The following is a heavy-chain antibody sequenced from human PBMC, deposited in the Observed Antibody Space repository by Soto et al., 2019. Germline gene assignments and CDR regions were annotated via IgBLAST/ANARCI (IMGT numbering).Heavy chain of an antibody. V-gene: IGHV4-34*01. D-gene: IGHD2-2*01. CDR2: INDGGGT. CDR3: ARADIVVVPAARLFDY. Sequence: QVQLQQWGAGLLKPSETLSLTCAVYGGSFSGYYWSWIRQSPGKGLEWIGEINDGGGTNYNPSLPSRVTISVDTSRNQFSLKLSSMTAADTAVYYCARADIVVVPAARLFDYWGQGTLVTVSS. CDR1: GGSFSGYY. J-gene: IGHJ4*02.